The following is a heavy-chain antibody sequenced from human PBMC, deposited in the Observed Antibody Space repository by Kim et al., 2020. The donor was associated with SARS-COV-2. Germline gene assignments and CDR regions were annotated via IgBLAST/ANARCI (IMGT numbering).Heavy chain of an antibody. CDR3: ATAFAFRYFHPLDY. CDR2: FDPEDGET. CDR1: GYTLTELS. D-gene: IGHD3-16*02. V-gene: IGHV1-24*01. Sequence: ASVKVSCKVSGYTLTELSMHWVRQAPGKGLEWMGGFDPEDGETIYAQKFQGRVTMTEDTSTDTAYMELSSLRSEDTAVYYCATAFAFRYFHPLDYGGQGTLVTVSS. J-gene: IGHJ4*02.